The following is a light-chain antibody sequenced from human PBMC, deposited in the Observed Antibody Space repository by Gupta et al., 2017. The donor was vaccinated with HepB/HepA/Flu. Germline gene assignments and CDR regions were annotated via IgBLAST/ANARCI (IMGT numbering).Light chain of an antibody. CDR2: DDS. J-gene: IGLJ2*01. CDR1: NSGSQS. V-gene: IGLV3-21*02. CDR3: QVWDSSSDHPYVV. Sequence: SVLTQPPSVSVAPGQTARITCGGNNSGSQSVHWYQQQPGQAPVLVVYDDSDRPSGIPERFSGSNSGNTATLTISRVEAGEEADYYCQVWDSSSDHPYVVFGGGTKLTVL.